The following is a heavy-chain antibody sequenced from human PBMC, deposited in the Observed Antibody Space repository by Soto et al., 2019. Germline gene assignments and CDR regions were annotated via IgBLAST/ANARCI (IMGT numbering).Heavy chain of an antibody. CDR2: ISGSGGST. J-gene: IGHJ4*02. V-gene: IGHV3-23*01. CDR1: GFTFSSFA. D-gene: IGHD3-22*01. Sequence: GGSLRLSCAASGFTFSSFAMSWVRQAPGKGLEWVSAISGSGGSTYYADSVKGRFTISRDNSKNTLYLQMNSLRAEDTAVYYCAKVGYYYDSSGYAPRYWGQGTLVTVSS. CDR3: AKVGYYYDSSGYAPRY.